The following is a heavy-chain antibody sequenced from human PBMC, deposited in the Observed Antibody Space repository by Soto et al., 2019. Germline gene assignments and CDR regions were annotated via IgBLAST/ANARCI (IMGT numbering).Heavy chain of an antibody. CDR1: GYIFTSYY. J-gene: IGHJ4*02. Sequence: QVELVQSGAEVKKPGASVKVSCKASGYIFTSYYLHWVRQAPGQGLEWMGWINPFDGSRMFAQSVQGRVTSTRDTSTSTVYMELGGLRSDHTAVYYCSSVDPGETAPFDHWGQETLVTVSS. D-gene: IGHD2-21*02. CDR2: INPFDGSR. CDR3: SSVDPGETAPFDH. V-gene: IGHV1-46*03.